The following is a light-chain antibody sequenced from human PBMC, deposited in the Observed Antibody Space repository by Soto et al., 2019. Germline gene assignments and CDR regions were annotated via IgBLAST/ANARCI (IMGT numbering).Light chain of an antibody. CDR3: CSFARSSTFYV. V-gene: IGLV2-23*01. Sequence: QSALTQPASVSGCPGQSITISCSGTSSDVGSSNLVSWYQQHPGKAPKLIIFEGDRRPSGVSGRFSGSKSGNTASLTISGLQAEDEAGYYCCSFARSSTFYVFGTGTKVTVL. CDR1: SSDVGSSNL. CDR2: EGD. J-gene: IGLJ1*01.